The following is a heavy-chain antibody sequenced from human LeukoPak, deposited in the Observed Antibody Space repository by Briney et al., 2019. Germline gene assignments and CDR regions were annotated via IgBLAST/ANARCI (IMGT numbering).Heavy chain of an antibody. D-gene: IGHD6-19*01. CDR3: ARVGYSSGWSHFDL. CDR1: GGSISSRNYY. Sequence: SETLSLTCTDSGGSISSRNYYWGWIRQPPGKGLEWIAYIFYSGSTNYNPSLKNRVTISADTSKNQFSLKLSSVTAADTAVYYCARVGYSSGWSHFDLWGRGTLVTVSS. J-gene: IGHJ2*01. V-gene: IGHV4-61*05. CDR2: IFYSGST.